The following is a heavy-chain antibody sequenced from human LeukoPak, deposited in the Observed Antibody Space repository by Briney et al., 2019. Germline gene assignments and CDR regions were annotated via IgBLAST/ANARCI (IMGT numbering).Heavy chain of an antibody. V-gene: IGHV3-33*06. CDR1: GFTFSSYG. J-gene: IGHJ4*02. CDR3: AKDYGVIAGDY. D-gene: IGHD2-15*01. CDR2: IWYDGSNK. Sequence: GGSLRLSCAASGFTFSSYGMHWVRQAPGKGLEWVAVIWYDGSNKYYADSVKGQFTISRDNSKDRLYLQMSSLRAEDTAVYYCAKDYGVIAGDYWGQGTLVTVSS.